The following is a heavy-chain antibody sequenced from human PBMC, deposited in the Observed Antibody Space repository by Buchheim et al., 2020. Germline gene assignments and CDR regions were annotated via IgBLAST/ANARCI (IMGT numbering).Heavy chain of an antibody. D-gene: IGHD3-22*01. CDR1: GFTFSSYG. Sequence: VQLLESGGGLVQPGGSLRLSCAASGFTFSSYGMHWVRQAPGKGLEWVAVIWYDGSNKYYADSVKGRFTISRDNSKNTLYLQMNSLRAEDTAVYYCARGYDSSGYPPYYFDYWGQGTL. V-gene: IGHV3-33*08. J-gene: IGHJ4*02. CDR3: ARGYDSSGYPPYYFDY. CDR2: IWYDGSNK.